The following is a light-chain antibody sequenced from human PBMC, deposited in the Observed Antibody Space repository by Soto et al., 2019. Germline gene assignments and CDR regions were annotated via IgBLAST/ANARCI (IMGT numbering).Light chain of an antibody. J-gene: IGKJ2*01. CDR2: GAS. V-gene: IGKV3-20*01. CDR1: QSVKSSY. Sequence: EIVLTQCPGTLSLSPGERATLSCRASQSVKSSYLAWYQQKPGQAPRLLIYGASSRATGIPDRFSGSGSGTDFTLTISRLEPEDFAVYYCQQYGSSLYTFGQGTKLEIK. CDR3: QQYGSSLYT.